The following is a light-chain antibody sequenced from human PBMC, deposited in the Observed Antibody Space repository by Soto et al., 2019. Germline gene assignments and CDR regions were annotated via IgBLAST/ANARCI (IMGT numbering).Light chain of an antibody. J-gene: IGKJ2*01. Sequence: EVVMTQSPATVSVSPGERATLSCRASQSVSSNLAWYQQKQGQAPRLLIYGASTRATGTPARFSGSGSGTEFTLTISSLQSEDFAVYYCQQYNSWPPYTFGQGTKLEIK. CDR2: GAS. V-gene: IGKV3-15*01. CDR1: QSVSSN. CDR3: QQYNSWPPYT.